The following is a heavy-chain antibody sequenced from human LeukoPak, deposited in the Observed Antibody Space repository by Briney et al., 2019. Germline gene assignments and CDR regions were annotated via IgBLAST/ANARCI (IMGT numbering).Heavy chain of an antibody. Sequence: GASVKVSCKASGYTFTSYGISWVRQAPGQGLEWMGRINPDSGGTDYAQKFQGRVTMTRDTSITTAYMDLDRLRSDDTAVYYCARLGENGLLTGYFYPWGQGTLVTVSS. CDR3: ARLGENGLLTGYFYP. J-gene: IGHJ5*02. V-gene: IGHV1-2*02. D-gene: IGHD3-9*01. CDR1: GYTFTSYG. CDR2: INPDSGGT.